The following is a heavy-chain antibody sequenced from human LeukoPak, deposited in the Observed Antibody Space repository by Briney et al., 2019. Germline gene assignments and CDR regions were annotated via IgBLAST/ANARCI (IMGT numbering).Heavy chain of an antibody. D-gene: IGHD3-3*01. Sequence: SETLFLTCTGSGGSISSYYWSWIRQPPGKGLEWIGYIYYSGSTNYNPSLKSRVTISVDTSKNQFSLKLNSVTAADTAVYYCARAITIFGVPSRFDPWGQGTLVTVSS. CDR1: GGSISSYY. J-gene: IGHJ5*02. V-gene: IGHV4-59*01. CDR3: ARAITIFGVPSRFDP. CDR2: IYYSGST.